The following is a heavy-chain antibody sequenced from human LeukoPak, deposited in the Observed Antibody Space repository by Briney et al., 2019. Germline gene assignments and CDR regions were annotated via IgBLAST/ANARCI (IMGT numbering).Heavy chain of an antibody. J-gene: IGHJ4*02. Sequence: SETLSLTCTVSGGSIGRYYWSWIRQPPGKGPEWIGYFYNSGSTDYNPSLKSRVTISVDTSKNQFSLNLSSVSAADTAVYYCARDDNSGSFDYWGQGTLVTVSS. CDR2: FYNSGST. CDR1: GGSIGRYY. CDR3: ARDDNSGSFDY. V-gene: IGHV4-59*01. D-gene: IGHD6-25*01.